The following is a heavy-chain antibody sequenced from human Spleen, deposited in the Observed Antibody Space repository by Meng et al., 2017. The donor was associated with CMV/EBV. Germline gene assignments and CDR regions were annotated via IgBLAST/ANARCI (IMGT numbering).Heavy chain of an antibody. D-gene: IGHD6-6*01. Sequence: GESLKISCAASGFTFDDHAMHWVRQAPGKGLEWVSAISGGGSSTFYADSMQGRFTISRDNSKNTLFLQMKSLRAGDTAMYYCAKAPSIEARAGIDFWGPGTLVTVSS. J-gene: IGHJ1*01. CDR2: ISGGGSST. CDR3: AKAPSIEARAGIDF. CDR1: GFTFDDHA. V-gene: IGHV3-23*01.